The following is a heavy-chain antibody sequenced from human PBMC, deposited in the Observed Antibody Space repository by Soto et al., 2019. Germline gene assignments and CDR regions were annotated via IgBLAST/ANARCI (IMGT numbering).Heavy chain of an antibody. CDR2: VYPGDSDA. Sequence: GESLKISCKGSGDSFTNHWIAWVRQMPGKGLEWMGFVYPGDSDARYSPSFQGQVTISADKSISTAYLQWSSLKASDTAMYYCARRRAMVRGVIIRRLGYYYGMDVWGQGTTVTVSS. CDR1: GDSFTNHW. V-gene: IGHV5-51*01. D-gene: IGHD3-10*01. J-gene: IGHJ6*02. CDR3: ARRRAMVRGVIIRRLGYYYGMDV.